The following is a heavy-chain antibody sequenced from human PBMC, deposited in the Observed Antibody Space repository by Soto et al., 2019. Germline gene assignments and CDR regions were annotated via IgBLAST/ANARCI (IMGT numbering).Heavy chain of an antibody. CDR1: GGSFSGYY. CDR2: INHSGTT. V-gene: IGHV4-34*01. CDR3: ARVSVTVHNILFYYMDV. Sequence: QVQLQQWGAGLLKPSETLSLTCAVYGGSFSGYYWSWIRQPPANGLEWIGEINHSGTTDYNPSLKSRLTISVHTSKSQFSLKLSSVTAADTAMYYCARVSVTVHNILFYYMDVWGKGTTVTVSS. D-gene: IGHD4-17*01. J-gene: IGHJ6*03.